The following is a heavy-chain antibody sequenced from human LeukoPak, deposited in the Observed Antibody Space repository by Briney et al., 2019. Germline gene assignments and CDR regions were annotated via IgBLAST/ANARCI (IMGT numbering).Heavy chain of an antibody. CDR3: ARHDGSKTLNWFDP. Sequence: SETLSLTCTVSGGSISGISYYWGWIRQPPGKGLEWIGSMYYGGSTYYNPSLEGRVTISIDTSKNQFSLKLSSVTAADTAVYYCARHDGSKTLNWFDPWGQGILVTVSS. J-gene: IGHJ5*02. V-gene: IGHV4-39*01. CDR1: GGSISGISYY. CDR2: MYYGGST.